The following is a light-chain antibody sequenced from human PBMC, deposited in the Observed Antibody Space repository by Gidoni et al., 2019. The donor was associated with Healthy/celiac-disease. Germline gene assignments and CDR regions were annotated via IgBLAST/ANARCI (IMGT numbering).Light chain of an antibody. CDR2: KDS. V-gene: IGLV3-25*03. J-gene: IGLJ2*01. CDR3: QSADSSGTYVV. CDR1: ALPKQY. Sequence: SYELPQPPSVSVSPGQTARITCPGDALPKQYAYWYQQKPGQAPVLVIYKDSERPSGIPERFSGSSSGTTVTLTISGVQAEDEADYYCQSADSSGTYVVFGGGTKLTVL.